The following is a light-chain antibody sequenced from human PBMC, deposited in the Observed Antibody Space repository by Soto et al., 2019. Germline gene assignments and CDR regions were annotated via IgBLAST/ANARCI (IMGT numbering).Light chain of an antibody. Sequence: EIVMTQSPATLSVSPGERATLSCRASQSVSSNLAWYQQKPGQAPMLLIYGASTRATGIPARFSGSGSGTEFTLTISSLQSEDFAVYYCQQYNNWPQTFGQGTKVELK. CDR1: QSVSSN. CDR2: GAS. CDR3: QQYNNWPQT. V-gene: IGKV3-15*01. J-gene: IGKJ1*01.